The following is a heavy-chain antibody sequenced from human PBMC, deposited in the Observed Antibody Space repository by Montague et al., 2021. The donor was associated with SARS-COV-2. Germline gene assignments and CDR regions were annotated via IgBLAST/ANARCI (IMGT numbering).Heavy chain of an antibody. CDR2: INYSGDT. CDR1: GESISSDRYY. CDR3: ARPGATSGWFYFDD. Sequence: SETLSLTCTVSGESISSDRYYWGWIRQPPGKGLEWIASINYSGDTYYTPSLQSRVTISIDTSRHQLSLKVNSVTAADTAVYYCARPGATSGWFYFDDWGHGTLATVSS. D-gene: IGHD6-19*01. J-gene: IGHJ4*01. V-gene: IGHV4-39*01.